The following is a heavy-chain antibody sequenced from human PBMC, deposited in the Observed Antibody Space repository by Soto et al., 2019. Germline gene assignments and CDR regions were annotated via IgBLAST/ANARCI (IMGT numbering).Heavy chain of an antibody. J-gene: IGHJ4*02. CDR1: GSTFTGYY. CDR3: ARGADLRYSYGPYYFDY. CDR2: INPNSGGT. Sequence: ASVKVSCKASGSTFTGYYMHWVRQAPGQGLEWMGWINPNSGGTNYAQKFQGWVTMTRDTSISTAYMELSRLRSDDTAVYYCARGADLRYSYGPYYFDYWGQGTLVTVS. D-gene: IGHD5-18*01. V-gene: IGHV1-2*04.